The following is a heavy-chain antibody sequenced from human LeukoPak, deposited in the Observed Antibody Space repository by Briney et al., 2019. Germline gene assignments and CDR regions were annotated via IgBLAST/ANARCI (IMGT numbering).Heavy chain of an antibody. CDR1: GYTFTSYY. CDR3: ARVVFRGDGYNEYDAFDI. CDR2: INPSGGST. D-gene: IGHD5-24*01. Sequence: ASVKVSCKASGYTFTSYYMHWVRQAPGQGLEWMGIINPSGGSTSYAQKFQGRVTMTRDMSTSTVYMELSSLRSEDTAVYYCARVVFRGDGYNEYDAFDIWGQETMVTVSS. J-gene: IGHJ3*02. V-gene: IGHV1-46*01.